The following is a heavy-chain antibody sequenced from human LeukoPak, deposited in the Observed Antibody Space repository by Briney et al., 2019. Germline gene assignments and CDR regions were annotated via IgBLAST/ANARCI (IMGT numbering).Heavy chain of an antibody. CDR2: IYNSGST. D-gene: IGHD6-19*01. CDR3: ARFKRAGGWSYFDH. J-gene: IGHJ4*02. CDR1: GGSISTYY. Sequence: SETLSLTCTVSGGSISTYYWSWIRQPPGKGLEWIGHIYNSGSTNYSPSLKSRVTISVDTSKNQFSLKLSSVTAADTAVYYCARFKRAGGWSYFDHWGQGTLVTVSS. V-gene: IGHV4-59*01.